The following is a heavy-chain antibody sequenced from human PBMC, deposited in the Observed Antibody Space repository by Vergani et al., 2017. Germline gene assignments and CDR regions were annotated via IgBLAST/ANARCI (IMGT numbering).Heavy chain of an antibody. CDR2: IYYSGST. J-gene: IGHJ6*03. CDR3: ARAVVPAARYYYYYMDG. V-gene: IGHV4-59*01. CDR1: GGSISSYY. D-gene: IGHD2-2*01. Sequence: QVQLQESGPGLVKPSETLSLTCTVSGGSISSYYWSWIRQPPGKGLEWIGYIYYSGSTNYNPSLKSRVTISVDTSKNQFSLKLSSVTAADTAVYYCARAVVPAARYYYYYMDGWGKGTTVTVSS.